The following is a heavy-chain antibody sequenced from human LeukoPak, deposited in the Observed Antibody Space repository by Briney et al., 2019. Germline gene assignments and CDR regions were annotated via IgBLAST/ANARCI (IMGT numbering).Heavy chain of an antibody. CDR1: GFTFSGSA. J-gene: IGHJ6*03. V-gene: IGHV3-73*01. Sequence: GRSLRLSCAASGFTFSGSAMHWVRQASGKGLEWVGRIRSKANSYATAFAASVKGRFTISRDDSKNTAYLQMNSLKTEDTAVYYCTRWSVDTKHYYYMDVWGKGTTVTVSS. CDR3: TRWSVDTKHYYYMDV. CDR2: IRSKANSYAT. D-gene: IGHD5-18*01.